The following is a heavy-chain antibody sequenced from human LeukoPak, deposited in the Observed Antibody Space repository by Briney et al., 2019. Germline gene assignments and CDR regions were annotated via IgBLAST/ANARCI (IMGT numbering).Heavy chain of an antibody. J-gene: IGHJ3*02. D-gene: IGHD3-22*01. Sequence: SVKVSCKASGGTFSSYAISWVRQAPGQGLEWMGGIIPIFGTANYAQKFQGRVTITADKSTSTAYMELSSLRSEDTAVYYCARDYYDSSGYYRCAFDIWGQGTMVTVSS. CDR2: IIPIFGTA. CDR1: GGTFSSYA. CDR3: ARDYYDSSGYYRCAFDI. V-gene: IGHV1-69*06.